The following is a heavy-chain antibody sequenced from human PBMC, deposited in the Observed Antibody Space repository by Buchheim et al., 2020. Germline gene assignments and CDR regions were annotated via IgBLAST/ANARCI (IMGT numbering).Heavy chain of an antibody. CDR2: IKQDGSEK. J-gene: IGHJ6*02. V-gene: IGHV3-7*01. D-gene: IGHD6-19*01. Sequence: EVQLVESGGGLVQPGGSLRPSCAASGFTFSSYWMSWVRQAPGKGLEWVANIKQDGSEKYYVDSVKGRFTISRDNAKNSLYLQMNSLRAEDTAVYYCARERVAGSYLYYYGMDVWGQGTT. CDR3: ARERVAGSYLYYYGMDV. CDR1: GFTFSSYW.